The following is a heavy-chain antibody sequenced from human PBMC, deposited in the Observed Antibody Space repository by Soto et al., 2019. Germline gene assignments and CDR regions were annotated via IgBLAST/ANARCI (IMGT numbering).Heavy chain of an antibody. CDR2: MNPNSGNT. CDR3: ARGLGYCSGGSCYADDAFDI. CDR1: GYTFSSYD. D-gene: IGHD2-15*01. V-gene: IGHV1-8*01. J-gene: IGHJ3*02. Sequence: GASVKVSCKASGYTFSSYDITRVRQATGQGLERMGWMNPNSGNTGYAQKFQGRVTMTRNTSISTAYMELSSLRSEDTAVYYCARGLGYCSGGSCYADDAFDIWGQGTMVTVSS.